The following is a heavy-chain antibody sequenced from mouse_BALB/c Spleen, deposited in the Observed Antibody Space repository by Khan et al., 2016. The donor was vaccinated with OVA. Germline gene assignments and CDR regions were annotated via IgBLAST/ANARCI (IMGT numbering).Heavy chain of an antibody. CDR2: ISNGGSYT. CDR1: GFTFSSYG. Sequence: VQLVESGGDLVKPGGSLNLSCEASGFTFSSYGMSWLRQTPDKRLEWVATISNGGSYTYFPDSVKGRLTISRDNAKNTLYLQMSSLKSEDTAKYYFGGRRYTTPTGWFAYWGQGTLVTVFA. CDR3: GGRRYTTPTGWFAY. V-gene: IGHV5-6*01. J-gene: IGHJ3*01. D-gene: IGHD1-2*01.